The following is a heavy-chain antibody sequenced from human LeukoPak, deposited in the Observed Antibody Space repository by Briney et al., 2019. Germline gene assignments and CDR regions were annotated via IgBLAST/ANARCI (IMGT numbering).Heavy chain of an antibody. V-gene: IGHV3-33*01. CDR3: ARAAVRGVISTPAGSYYYGMDV. Sequence: GRSLRLSCAASGFTFSSYGMHWVRQAPGKGLEWAAVIWYDGSNKYYADSVKGRFTISRDNSKNTLYLQMNSLRAEDTAVYYCARAAVRGVISTPAGSYYYGMDVWGQGTTVTVSS. CDR1: GFTFSSYG. J-gene: IGHJ6*02. D-gene: IGHD3-10*01. CDR2: IWYDGSNK.